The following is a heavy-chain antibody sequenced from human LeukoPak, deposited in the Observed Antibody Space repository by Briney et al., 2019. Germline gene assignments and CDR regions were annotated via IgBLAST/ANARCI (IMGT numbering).Heavy chain of an antibody. CDR1: GYIFTSFY. CDR2: INPSGGNT. V-gene: IGHV1-46*01. J-gene: IGHJ4*02. Sequence: ASVKVSCKASGYIFTSFYMHWVRQAPGQGLEWMGIINPSGGNTGYAQKFQGRVTMTRNTSISTAYMELSSLRSEDTAVYYCARPRTDTGIYYFDYWGQGTLVTVSS. D-gene: IGHD2/OR15-2a*01. CDR3: ARPRTDTGIYYFDY.